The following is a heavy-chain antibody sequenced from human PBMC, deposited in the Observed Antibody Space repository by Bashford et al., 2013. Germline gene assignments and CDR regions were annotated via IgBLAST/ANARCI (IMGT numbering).Heavy chain of an antibody. CDR1: GGSFSGYY. CDR2: IYYSGST. Sequence: SETLSLTCAVYGGSFSGYYWSWIRQPPGKGLEWIGYIYYSGSTNYNPSLKSRVTISVDTSKNQFSLKLSSVTAADTAVYYCARKAPGRDGYNMGWVGAFDIVGPRDKWSPSPQ. J-gene: IGHJ3*02. CDR3: ARKAPGRDGYNMGWVGAFDI. D-gene: IGHD5-24*01. V-gene: IGHV4-59*01.